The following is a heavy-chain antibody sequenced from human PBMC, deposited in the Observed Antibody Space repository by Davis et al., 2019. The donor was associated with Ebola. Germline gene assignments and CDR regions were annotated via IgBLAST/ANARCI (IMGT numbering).Heavy chain of an antibody. CDR1: GYTFTGYY. V-gene: IGHV1-46*01. CDR2: INPSGGST. Sequence: AASVTVSCKASGYTFTGYYMHWVRQAPGQGLEWMGRINPSGGSTSYAQKFQGRVTMTRDTSTSTVYMELSSLRSEDTAVYYCALLGYDILTGYRYFDYWGQGTLVTVSS. J-gene: IGHJ4*02. CDR3: ALLGYDILTGYRYFDY. D-gene: IGHD3-9*01.